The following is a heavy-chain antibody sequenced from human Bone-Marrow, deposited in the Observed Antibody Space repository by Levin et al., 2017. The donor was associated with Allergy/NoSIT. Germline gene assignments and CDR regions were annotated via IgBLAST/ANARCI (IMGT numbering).Heavy chain of an antibody. Sequence: PGGSLRLSCAASGFSLSDYGMSWVRQAPGKGLEWVSSISGNGENAYYADSVKGRFTISTDNPKNTLYLQMDTLRGDDTAVYFCAKGHQWLAHFYLDGWGQGTLVTVSS. J-gene: IGHJ4*02. D-gene: IGHD6-19*01. CDR2: ISGNGENA. CDR3: AKGHQWLAHFYLDG. CDR1: GFSLSDYG. V-gene: IGHV3-23*01.